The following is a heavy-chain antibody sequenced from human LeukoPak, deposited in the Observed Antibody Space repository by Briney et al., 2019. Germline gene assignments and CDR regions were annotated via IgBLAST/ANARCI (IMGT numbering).Heavy chain of an antibody. J-gene: IGHJ3*02. V-gene: IGHV1-69*04. CDR2: IIPILGIA. CDR1: GYTFTGYY. D-gene: IGHD1-1*01. Sequence: SVKVSCKASGYTFTGYYMHWVRQAPGQGLEWMGRIIPILGIANYAQKFQGRVTITADKSTSTAYMELSSLRSEDTAVYYCARVGAGTTRNDAFDIWGQGTMVTVSS. CDR3: ARVGAGTTRNDAFDI.